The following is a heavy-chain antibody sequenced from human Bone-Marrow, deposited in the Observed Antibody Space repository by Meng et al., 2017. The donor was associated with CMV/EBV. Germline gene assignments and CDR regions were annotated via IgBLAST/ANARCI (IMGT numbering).Heavy chain of an antibody. D-gene: IGHD3-3*01. Sequence: ASVKVSCKACGYTFSDYFLHWVRQAPGQGLEWMGWINPKSGVTNYAQRFQDRVTMTTDTSIRTVYMDLSRLTSDDTAIFYCARDLGVGAAGYWGQGTLVPVSS. CDR2: INPKSGVT. V-gene: IGHV1-2*02. CDR1: GYTFSDYF. CDR3: ARDLGVGAAGY. J-gene: IGHJ4*01.